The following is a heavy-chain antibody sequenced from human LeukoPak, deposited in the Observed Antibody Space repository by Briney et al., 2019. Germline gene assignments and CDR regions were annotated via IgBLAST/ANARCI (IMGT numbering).Heavy chain of an antibody. D-gene: IGHD3-10*01. CDR3: ARVAGQSYHFDY. J-gene: IGHJ4*02. Sequence: GGSLRLSCTASGFAFSTYSMDWVRQAPGKGLEWVSSITSSSSYIYYADSVKGRLTISRDNAKNSLYPHMNSLRAEDTAVYYCARVAGQSYHFDYWGQGTLVTVSS. CDR1: GFAFSTYS. CDR2: ITSSSSYI. V-gene: IGHV3-21*01.